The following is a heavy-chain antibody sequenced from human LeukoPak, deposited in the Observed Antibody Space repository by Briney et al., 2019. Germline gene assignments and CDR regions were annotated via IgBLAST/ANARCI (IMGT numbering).Heavy chain of an antibody. V-gene: IGHV4-30-4*01. J-gene: IGHJ4*02. CDR2: IYYSGST. D-gene: IGHD6-13*01. CDR1: GGSISSSNW. Sequence: SGTLSLTCAVSGGSISSSNWWSWIRQPPGKGLEWIGYIYYSGSTYYNPSLKSRVTISVDTSKNQFSLKLSSVTAADTAVYYCARSYSSSWHLGYWGQGTLVTVSS. CDR3: ARSYSSSWHLGY.